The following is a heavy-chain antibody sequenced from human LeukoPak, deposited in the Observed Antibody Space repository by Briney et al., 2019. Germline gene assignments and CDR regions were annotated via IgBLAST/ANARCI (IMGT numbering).Heavy chain of an antibody. CDR1: GGSISSYY. D-gene: IGHD3-22*01. CDR2: IHASGTT. Sequence: PSETLSLTCTVSGGSISSYYWSWIRQPAGEGLEGIGRIHASGTTNYNPSLKSRVTMSVDTSKNQFSLKLSSVTAADTAVYYCARDQYYYDSSGYYRFDYWGQGTLVTVSS. J-gene: IGHJ4*02. CDR3: ARDQYYYDSSGYYRFDY. V-gene: IGHV4-4*07.